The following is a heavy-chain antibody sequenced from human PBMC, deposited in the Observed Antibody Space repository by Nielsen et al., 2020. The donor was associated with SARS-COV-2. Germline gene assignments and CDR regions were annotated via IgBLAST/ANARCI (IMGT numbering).Heavy chain of an antibody. V-gene: IGHV3-66*01. CDR3: ARSDVVMITFGGVIAPFDY. D-gene: IGHD3-16*02. CDR2: IYSGGST. J-gene: IGHJ4*02. CDR1: GFTVSSNY. Sequence: GESLKISCAASGFTVSSNYMSWVRQAPGKGLEWVSVIYSGGSTYYADSVKGRFTISRDNAKNSLYLQMNSLRAEDTAVYYCARSDVVMITFGGVIAPFDYWGQGTLVTVSS.